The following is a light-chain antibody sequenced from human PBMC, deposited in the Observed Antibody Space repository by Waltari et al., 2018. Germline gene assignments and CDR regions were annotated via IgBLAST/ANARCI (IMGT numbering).Light chain of an antibody. J-gene: IGLJ1*01. CDR1: SSDVGSYNL. CDR2: EVS. V-gene: IGLV2-23*02. CDR3: CSYAGSSTPYV. Sequence: QSALTQPASVSGSPGQSITISCTGTSSDVGSYNLVSWYRQHPGKAPILLIYEVSKRPSGVSNRFSGSKSGNAASLTISGLQAEDEADYYCCSYAGSSTPYVFGTGTKVTVL.